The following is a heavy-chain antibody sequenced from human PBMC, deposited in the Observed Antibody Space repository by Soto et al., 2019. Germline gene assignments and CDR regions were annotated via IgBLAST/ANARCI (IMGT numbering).Heavy chain of an antibody. J-gene: IGHJ6*02. Sequence: QVQLQESGPGLVKPLGPLSPTGAVLGGPARSITWGFWSGSPPEKGLGGIGEIHHRESTNLNPSLKSRVTISVDRSKNEFSLKVKSVTAADTAVYYCGCRVEDISYDYYGMDVWGQGTTVTVSS. V-gene: IGHV4-4*02. CDR2: IHHREST. CDR3: GCRVEDISYDYYGMDV. D-gene: IGHD2-15*01. CDR1: GGPARSITW.